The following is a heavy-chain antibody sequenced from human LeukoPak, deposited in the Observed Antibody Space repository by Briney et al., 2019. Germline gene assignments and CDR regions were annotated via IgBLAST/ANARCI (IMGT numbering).Heavy chain of an antibody. CDR2: IYYSGST. CDR3: ARVRGDYDAFDI. Sequence: SQTLSLTCTVSGGSLSSGDYYWSWIRQPPGTGLEWIGYIYYSGSTYYNPSLKSRVTISVDTSKNQFSLKLSSVTAADTAVYYCARVRGDYDAFDIWGQGTMVTVSS. D-gene: IGHD4-17*01. V-gene: IGHV4-30-4*01. CDR1: GGSLSSGDYY. J-gene: IGHJ3*02.